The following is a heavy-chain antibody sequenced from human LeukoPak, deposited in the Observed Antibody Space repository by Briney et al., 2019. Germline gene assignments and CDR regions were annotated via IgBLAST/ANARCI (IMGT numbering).Heavy chain of an antibody. J-gene: IGHJ6*02. CDR2: ISGSGGTT. Sequence: GGSLRLSCAASGFTFSSYAMSWVRQAPGKGLEWVSDISGSGGTTDYADSVKGRFTISRDNSKNTLYLQMNSLRAEDTAVYYCARGGGYSYGPGYGMDVWGQGTTVTVSS. CDR1: GFTFSSYA. D-gene: IGHD5-18*01. V-gene: IGHV3-23*01. CDR3: ARGGGYSYGPGYGMDV.